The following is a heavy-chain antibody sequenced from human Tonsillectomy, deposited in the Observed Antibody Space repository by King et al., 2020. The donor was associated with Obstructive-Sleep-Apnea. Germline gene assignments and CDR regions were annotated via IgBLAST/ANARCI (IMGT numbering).Heavy chain of an antibody. V-gene: IGHV4-31*03. J-gene: IGHJ3*02. CDR2: IYYSGST. CDR1: GGSISSGGYY. D-gene: IGHD4-17*01. CDR3: ASRIADYGDYWGAFDI. Sequence: VQLQESGPGLVKPSQTLSLTCTVSGGSISSGGYYWSWIRQHPGKGLEWIGYIYYSGSTYYNPSLKSRVTISVDTSKNQFSLKLSSVTAADTAVYYCASRIADYGDYWGAFDIWGQGTMVTVSS.